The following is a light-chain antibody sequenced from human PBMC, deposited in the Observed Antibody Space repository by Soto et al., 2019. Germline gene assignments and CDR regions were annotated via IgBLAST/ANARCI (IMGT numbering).Light chain of an antibody. CDR3: SSYTTVPSPQWV. Sequence: QSALTQPASVSGSPGQSITIPCSGRSSDLGGLNYVSWYQQHPGKVPKLIIYKVDHRPSGISDRFSASKSGNTASLTISGLQAEDEAHYYCSSYTTVPSPQWVFAGGTKVTVL. J-gene: IGLJ3*02. CDR1: SSDLGGLNY. V-gene: IGLV2-14*01. CDR2: KVD.